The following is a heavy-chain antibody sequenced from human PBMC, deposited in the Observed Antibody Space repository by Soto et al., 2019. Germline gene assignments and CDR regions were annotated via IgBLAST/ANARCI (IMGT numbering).Heavy chain of an antibody. CDR3: ARGNVRGGCLDY. CDR2: FNGGNGNI. V-gene: IGHV1-3*05. Sequence: QVQLVQSGAEERKPGASVKVSCKASGYTFSTYAMHWVRRAPVQSLGWMGWFNGGNGNIKYSQKFEGRVTITTDTAASTAYMELNMLRSADTAVYYCARGNVRGGCLDYWGQGTLVSVSS. D-gene: IGHD3-10*01. J-gene: IGHJ4*02. CDR1: GYTFSTYA.